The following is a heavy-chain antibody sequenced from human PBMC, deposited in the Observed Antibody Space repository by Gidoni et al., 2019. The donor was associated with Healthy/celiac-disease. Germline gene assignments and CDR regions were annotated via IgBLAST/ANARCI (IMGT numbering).Heavy chain of an antibody. V-gene: IGHV1-2*02. J-gene: IGHJ5*02. CDR2: INPNSGGT. D-gene: IGHD3-10*01. CDR3: ARDAVLLWFGESRNWFDP. CDR1: GSPFTGSY. Sequence: QVQLVQSGAEVKQPGASVMVSYKSSGSPFTGSYRHWVRQAPGQGLEWMGWINPNSGGTNYAQKFQGRVTMTRDTSISTAYMGLSRLRSDDTAVYYCARDAVLLWFGESRNWFDPWGQGTLVTVSS.